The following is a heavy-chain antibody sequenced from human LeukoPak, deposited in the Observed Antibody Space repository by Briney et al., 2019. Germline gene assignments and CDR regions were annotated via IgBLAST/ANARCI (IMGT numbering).Heavy chain of an antibody. Sequence: GGSLRLSCAASGFTFSTYAMHWVRQAPDKGLEWVAVISYDGSNKYYADSVKGRFTISRDNSKNTLYLQMNSLSAEDTAVYYCAKDSEVYGSGLPKYYYGMDVWGLGTSVTVSS. CDR1: GFTFSTYA. CDR3: AKDSEVYGSGLPKYYYGMDV. V-gene: IGHV3-30*18. CDR2: ISYDGSNK. J-gene: IGHJ6*02. D-gene: IGHD3-10*01.